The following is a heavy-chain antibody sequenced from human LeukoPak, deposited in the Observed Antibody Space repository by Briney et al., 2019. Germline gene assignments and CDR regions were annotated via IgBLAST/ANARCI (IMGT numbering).Heavy chain of an antibody. Sequence: SETLSLTCTVSGGSISSYYWSWIRQPPGKGLEWNGYIYYSGSTNYNPSLNSRVTISVDTSKNEFSLKLSSVTAADTAVYYCARPSHYDSPHGAFDIWGQGTMVTVSS. CDR2: IYYSGST. J-gene: IGHJ3*02. D-gene: IGHD3-16*01. CDR1: GGSISSYY. CDR3: ARPSHYDSPHGAFDI. V-gene: IGHV4-59*08.